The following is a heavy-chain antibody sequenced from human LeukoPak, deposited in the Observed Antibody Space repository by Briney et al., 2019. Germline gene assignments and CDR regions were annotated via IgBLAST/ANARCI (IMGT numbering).Heavy chain of an antibody. CDR2: ISAYNGNT. D-gene: IGHD3-22*01. CDR3: ARDPTPYYYYDSSGYYPNWFDP. Sequence: ASVKVSCKASGYTFTSYGISWVRQAPGQGLEWMGWISAYNGNTNYAQKLQSRVTMTTDTSTSTAYMELRSLRSDDTAVYYCARDPTPYYYYDSSGYYPNWFDPWGQGTLVTVSS. J-gene: IGHJ5*02. V-gene: IGHV1-18*01. CDR1: GYTFTSYG.